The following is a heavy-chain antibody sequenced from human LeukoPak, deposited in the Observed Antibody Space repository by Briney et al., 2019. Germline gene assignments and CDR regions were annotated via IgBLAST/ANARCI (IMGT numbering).Heavy chain of an antibody. CDR1: AGTFSSYT. CDR2: IIPIFGTA. D-gene: IGHD6-19*01. CDR3: ALRRSSGWSGMLDY. J-gene: IGHJ4*02. V-gene: IGHV1-69*05. Sequence: AAAKVSCKASAGTFSSYTISWVRQAPGQGLEWMGGIIPIFGTANYAQKFQGRVTITTDESTSTAYMELSSLRSEDTAVYYCALRRSSGWSGMLDYWGQGTLVTVSS.